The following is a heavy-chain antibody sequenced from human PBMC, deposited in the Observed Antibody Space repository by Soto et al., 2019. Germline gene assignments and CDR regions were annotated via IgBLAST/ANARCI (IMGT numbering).Heavy chain of an antibody. D-gene: IGHD6-19*01. CDR2: IIPIFGTA. Sequence: ASVKVSCKASGGTFSSYAISWVRQAPGQGLEWMGGIIPIFGTANYAQKFQGRVTITADESTSTAYMELSSLRSEDTAVYYCARVGYSSGWYEYYFDYWGQGTLVTVSS. CDR1: GGTFSSYA. CDR3: ARVGYSSGWYEYYFDY. J-gene: IGHJ4*02. V-gene: IGHV1-69*13.